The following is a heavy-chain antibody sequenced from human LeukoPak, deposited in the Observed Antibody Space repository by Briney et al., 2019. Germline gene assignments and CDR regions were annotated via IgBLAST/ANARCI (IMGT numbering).Heavy chain of an antibody. Sequence: SSVKVSCKASGGTFSSYAISWVRQAPGQGLEWMGRIIPIFGTANYAQKFQGRVTITTDESTSTAYMELSSLRSEDTAVYYCAKDYGSGYYDDAFDIWGQGTMVTVSS. CDR1: GGTFSSYA. CDR3: AKDYGSGYYDDAFDI. V-gene: IGHV1-69*05. CDR2: IIPIFGTA. D-gene: IGHD3-22*01. J-gene: IGHJ3*02.